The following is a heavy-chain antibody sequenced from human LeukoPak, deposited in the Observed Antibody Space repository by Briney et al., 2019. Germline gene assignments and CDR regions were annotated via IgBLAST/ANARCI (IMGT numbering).Heavy chain of an antibody. CDR1: GFTFSSYA. V-gene: IGHV3-30*04. CDR3: ARARDYYDSSGFDY. J-gene: IGHJ4*02. D-gene: IGHD3-22*01. CDR2: ISYDGSNK. Sequence: PGGSLRLSCAASGFTFSSYAMHWVRQAPGEGLEWVAVISYDGSNKYYADSVKGRFTISRDNSKNTLYLQMNSLRAEDTAVYYCARARDYYDSSGFDYWGQGTLVTVSS.